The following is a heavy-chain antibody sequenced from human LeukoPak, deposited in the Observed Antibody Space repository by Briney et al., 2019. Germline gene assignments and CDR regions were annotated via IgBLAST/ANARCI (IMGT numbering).Heavy chain of an antibody. D-gene: IGHD1-26*01. CDR2: IDTDGSYT. V-gene: IGHV3-74*01. CDR1: GFPFSSYW. J-gene: IGHJ4*02. Sequence: GGSLRLSCAASGFPFSSYWMHWVRQAPGKGLVWVSRIDTDGSYTSYAGSVKGRFTISRDNAKNTLYLQMNNLRAEDTAVYYCATDMTGAKDHWGQGTLVTVSS. CDR3: ATDMTGAKDH.